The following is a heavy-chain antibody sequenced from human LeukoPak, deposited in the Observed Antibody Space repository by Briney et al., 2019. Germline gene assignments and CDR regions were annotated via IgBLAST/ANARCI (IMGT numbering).Heavy chain of an antibody. CDR2: FDPEDGET. Sequence: ASVTVSFKVSGYTLTELSMHWVRQAPGKGLEWMGGFDPEDGETSHAQKFQGRVTLTEDTSTDTTYMELSSLRSEDTAVYYCATDYYGSGSFVWGPGSLVTVSS. V-gene: IGHV1-24*01. CDR3: ATDYYGSGSFV. CDR1: GYTLTELS. J-gene: IGHJ4*02. D-gene: IGHD3-10*01.